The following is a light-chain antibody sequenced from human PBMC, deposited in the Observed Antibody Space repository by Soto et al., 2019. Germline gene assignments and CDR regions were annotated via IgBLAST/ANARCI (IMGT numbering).Light chain of an antibody. CDR2: GAS. Sequence: EIVLTQSPGTLSLSPGERATLSCRASQSVAGSYLAWYQQKPGQAPRLLIYGASGRATGIPDRFGGGGSGTDFTLTISRLEPEDIATYYCQQANSFPYTFGQGTKLEIK. CDR1: QSVAGSY. CDR3: QQANSFPYT. V-gene: IGKV3-20*01. J-gene: IGKJ2*01.